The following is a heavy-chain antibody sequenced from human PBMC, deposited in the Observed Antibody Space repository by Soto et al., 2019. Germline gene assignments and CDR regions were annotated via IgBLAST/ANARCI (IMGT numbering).Heavy chain of an antibody. CDR3: IRDPPIDY. Sequence: GGSLRLSCAASGFTFSDYYMSWIRQAPGKGLEWISYISSSSSYTNYADSVKGRFTISRDNAKNTLYLQMSSLGVEDTAVYYCIRDPPIDYWGQGTLVTVSS. CDR1: GFTFSDYY. CDR2: ISSSSSYT. J-gene: IGHJ4*02. V-gene: IGHV3-11*06.